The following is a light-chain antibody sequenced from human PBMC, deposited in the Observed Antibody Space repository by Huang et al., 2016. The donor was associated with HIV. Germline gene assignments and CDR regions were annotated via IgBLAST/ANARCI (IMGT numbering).Light chain of an antibody. CDR3: QQRSNWPLT. V-gene: IGKV3-11*01. CDR1: QRVSTF. Sequence: EIVLTQSPATLSLSPGERATLSCRASQRVSTFLAWYQHKPGQPPRLLIYDASHRATGIPARFSGSGSGTDFTLTISSLEPEDFAVYYCQQRSNWPLTFGPGTKVDIK. J-gene: IGKJ3*01. CDR2: DAS.